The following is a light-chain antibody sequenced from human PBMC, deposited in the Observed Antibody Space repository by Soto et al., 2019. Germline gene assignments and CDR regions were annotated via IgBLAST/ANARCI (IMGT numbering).Light chain of an antibody. CDR2: GAS. J-gene: IGKJ2*01. V-gene: IGKV3-20*01. CDR3: QQYNSYPYT. Sequence: EVMFTQSACTVSLSPGERATLSCRASQIVISTYLAWYQQKPGQAPRLLIYGASSRATGIPDRFSGSGSGTEFTLTISSLQPDDFATYHCQQYNSYPYTLGQGTKVDI. CDR1: QIVISTY.